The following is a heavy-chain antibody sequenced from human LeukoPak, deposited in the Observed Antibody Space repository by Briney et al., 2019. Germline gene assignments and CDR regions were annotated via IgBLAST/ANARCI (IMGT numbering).Heavy chain of an antibody. D-gene: IGHD3-16*01. CDR1: GFTFSSYG. CDR2: ISGSGGST. V-gene: IGHV3-23*01. Sequence: GGSLRLSCAASGFTFSSYGMSWVRQAPGKGLEWVSGISGSGGSTNYADSVKGRFTISRDNSKNTLYLQMNSLRAEDTAVYYCGKDATFGGVMAMYYFDYWGQGTLVTVSS. J-gene: IGHJ4*02. CDR3: GKDATFGGVMAMYYFDY.